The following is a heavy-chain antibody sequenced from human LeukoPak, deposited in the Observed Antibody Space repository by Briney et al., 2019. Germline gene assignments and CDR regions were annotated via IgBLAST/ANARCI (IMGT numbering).Heavy chain of an antibody. CDR1: GFFFSTYS. CDR2: INTRSRK. Sequence: GGSLRLACAASGFFFSTYSMNWVRQAPGKGLECLAAINTRSRKYYADSVKGRFTMSRDNAKKSLYLQMKSMRVEDTAVYYCARETGCSSTSCYGEAFDTWGQGTMVTVSS. CDR3: ARETGCSSTSCYGEAFDT. J-gene: IGHJ3*02. V-gene: IGHV3-21*01. D-gene: IGHD2-2*01.